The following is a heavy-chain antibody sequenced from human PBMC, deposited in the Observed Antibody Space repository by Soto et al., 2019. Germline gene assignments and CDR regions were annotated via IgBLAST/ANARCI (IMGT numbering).Heavy chain of an antibody. CDR3: AHIMIMYGGVIGLDAFDN. V-gene: IGHV2-5*02. CDR1: GFSLNTRGVG. CDR2: IYWDDDR. Sequence: SGPTLVNPTQTLTLTCTFSGFSLNTRGVGVGWIRQPPGKALEWLAVIYWDDDRRYSPSLNSRLTIIKDTSRNQVVLTMTNMDPVDTATYYCAHIMIMYGGVIGLDAFDNWGQGTMVTVSS. D-gene: IGHD3-16*02. J-gene: IGHJ3*02.